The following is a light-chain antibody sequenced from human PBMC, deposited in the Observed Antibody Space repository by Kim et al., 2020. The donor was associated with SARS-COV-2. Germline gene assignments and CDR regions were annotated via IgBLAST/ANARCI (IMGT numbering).Light chain of an antibody. CDR3: QQLTVYPLT. V-gene: IGKV1-9*01. Sequence: IQLTQSPSSLSASVGDRVTITCRASQDISSHLAWYQQKPGKAPHLLIYISSTLQSGVPSRFSGSGSGTDFTLTISSLQPEDFAAYYCQQLTVYPLTFGGGTKVEI. J-gene: IGKJ4*01. CDR2: ISS. CDR1: QDISSH.